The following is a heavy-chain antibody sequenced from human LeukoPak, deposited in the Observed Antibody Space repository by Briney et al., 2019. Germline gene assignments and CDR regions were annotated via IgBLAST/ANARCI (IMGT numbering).Heavy chain of an antibody. V-gene: IGHV3-21*01. CDR1: GFTFSSYS. J-gene: IGHJ4*02. D-gene: IGHD6-13*01. CDR2: ISGGSGYI. Sequence: GGSLRLSCAASGFTFSSYSMNWVRQAPGKGLEWVSSISGGSGYIYYADSVKGRFTISIDNAKNSLYLQMNSLRAEDAAVYYCVGGPIAAAGEDYWGQGIVVIVSS. CDR3: VGGPIAAAGEDY.